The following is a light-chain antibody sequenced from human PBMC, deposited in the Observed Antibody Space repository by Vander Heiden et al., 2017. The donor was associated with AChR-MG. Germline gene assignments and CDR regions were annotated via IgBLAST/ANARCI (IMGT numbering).Light chain of an antibody. Sequence: QAVLTQPSSLSASPAASASLTCTLRSGINVGTYRIYWYQQKPGSPPQYLLRYKSDSEKDQGSGVPSRFSGSKDASANAGILVISGLQSEDEADYYCMIWHSSAWVFGGGTKLTVL. V-gene: IGLV5-45*02. CDR3: MIWHSSAWV. CDR1: SGINVGTYR. CDR2: YKSDSEK. J-gene: IGLJ3*02.